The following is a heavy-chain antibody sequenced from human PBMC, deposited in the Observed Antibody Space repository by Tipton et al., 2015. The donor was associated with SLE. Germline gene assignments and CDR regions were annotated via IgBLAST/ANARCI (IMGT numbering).Heavy chain of an antibody. Sequence: SLRLSCAASGFTFSSYSMNWVRQAPGKGLEWVSSISSSSSYIYYADSVKGRFTISRDNAKNSLYLQMNSLRAEDTAVYYCARDFTEYYYGMDVWGQGTTVTVSS. CDR3: ARDFTEYYYGMDV. J-gene: IGHJ6*02. V-gene: IGHV3-21*03. CDR2: ISSSSSYI. CDR1: GFTFSSYS.